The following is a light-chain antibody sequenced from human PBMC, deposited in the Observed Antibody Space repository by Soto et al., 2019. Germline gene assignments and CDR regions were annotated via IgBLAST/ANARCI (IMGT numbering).Light chain of an antibody. V-gene: IGKV1-5*01. CDR2: DAS. Sequence: DIQMTQSPSTLSASVGDRVTITCRASQSISSWLAWYQQKPGKAPKLLIYDASSLESGVPSRFSGSGSGTEFTLTISSLQPDDFAVYYCQQYNSWPLTLGGGTKVDIK. CDR3: QQYNSWPLT. CDR1: QSISSW. J-gene: IGKJ4*01.